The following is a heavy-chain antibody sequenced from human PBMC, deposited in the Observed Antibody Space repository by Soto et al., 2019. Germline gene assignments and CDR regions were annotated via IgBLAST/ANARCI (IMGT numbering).Heavy chain of an antibody. V-gene: IGHV3-48*03. CDR2: ISSSGSSI. CDR3: ARSSSCGWSPLYHYGMDV. J-gene: IGHJ6*02. CDR1: GFTFRSYE. D-gene: IGHD6-19*01. Sequence: GGSLRLSCAASGFTFRSYEMNWVRQAPGKGLEWVSYISSSGSSIYYEDSVEGRFTISRDNDKNSLFLQINSRRAEDTSVYYCARSSSCGWSPLYHYGMDVWGQGTTVTVSS.